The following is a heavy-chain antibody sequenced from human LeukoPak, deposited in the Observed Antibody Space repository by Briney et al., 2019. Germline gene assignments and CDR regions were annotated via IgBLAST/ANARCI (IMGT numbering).Heavy chain of an antibody. CDR1: GFTFDDYT. V-gene: IGHV3-49*03. J-gene: IGHJ4*02. CDR3: TRPYYGSDQPGR. Sequence: PARSLSFSCTASGFTFDDYTMSWRPPAPGKGLVGVGFIRSRTSDGSTDYAACVKSSFTISTDDSKRMAYLQMNSLKTEDTAVYYCTRPYYGSDQPGRWGQGTLVTVSS. CDR2: IRSRTSDGST. D-gene: IGHD3-10*01.